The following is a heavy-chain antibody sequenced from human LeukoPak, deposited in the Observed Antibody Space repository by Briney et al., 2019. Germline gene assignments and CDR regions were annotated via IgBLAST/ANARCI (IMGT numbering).Heavy chain of an antibody. Sequence: PSETLSLTCTVSGDSLNSSTYYWGWVRQPPGKGLEYIGSVFYSGNSYYNPTLKGRVTLSIDTSKNHFSLRLSPVTAADTTVYYCARSLFRIAARPQFDYWGRGTLVTVSS. D-gene: IGHD6-6*01. V-gene: IGHV4-39*02. J-gene: IGHJ4*02. CDR1: GDSLNSSTYY. CDR2: VFYSGNS. CDR3: ARSLFRIAARPQFDY.